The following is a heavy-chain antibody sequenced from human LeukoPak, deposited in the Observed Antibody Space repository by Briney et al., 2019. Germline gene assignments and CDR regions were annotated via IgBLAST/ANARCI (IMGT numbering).Heavy chain of an antibody. D-gene: IGHD2-2*01. CDR3: ARHPYQLLWLSWFDP. V-gene: IGHV4-39*01. Sequence: SETLSLTCTVSGGSSSSSRYYWGWIRQPPGKGLEWIGSIYYSGSTYYNPSLKSRVTISVDTSKNQFSLKLSAVTAADTTVYYCARHPYQLLWLSWFDPWGQGTLVTVSS. CDR1: GGSSSSSRYY. J-gene: IGHJ5*02. CDR2: IYYSGST.